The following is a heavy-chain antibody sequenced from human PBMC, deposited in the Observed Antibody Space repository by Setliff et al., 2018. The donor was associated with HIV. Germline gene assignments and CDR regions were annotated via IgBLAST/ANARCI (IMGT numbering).Heavy chain of an antibody. CDR1: GFTFTDYW. CDR3: ARVRRRDGYNFDY. Sequence: GESLKISCKASGFTFTDYWIGWVRQMPGRGLEWMGIIYPGDSDTRYSPSFRGQVTISADKSITTAYLHWTSLTPSDTAVYYCARVRRRDGYNFDYWGQGTLVTAPQ. J-gene: IGHJ4*02. V-gene: IGHV5-51*01. CDR2: IYPGDSDT. D-gene: IGHD5-12*01.